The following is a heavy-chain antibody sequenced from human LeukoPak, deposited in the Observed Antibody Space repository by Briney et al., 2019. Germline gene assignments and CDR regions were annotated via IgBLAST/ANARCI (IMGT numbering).Heavy chain of an antibody. V-gene: IGHV4-59*08. Sequence: SETLSLTCTVSGGSISSYYWSWIRQPPGKGLEWIGYIYYSGSTNYNPSLKSRVTISVDTSKNQFSLKLSSVTAADTAVYYCARTNHVYYDILTGYSHAEYFQHWGQGTLVTVSS. CDR3: ARTNHVYYDILTGYSHAEYFQH. D-gene: IGHD3-9*01. J-gene: IGHJ1*01. CDR2: IYYSGST. CDR1: GGSISSYY.